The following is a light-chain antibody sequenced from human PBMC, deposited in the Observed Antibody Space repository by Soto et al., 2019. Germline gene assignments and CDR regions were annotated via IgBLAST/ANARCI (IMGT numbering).Light chain of an antibody. J-gene: IGKJ1*01. CDR2: GTF. V-gene: IGKV3-20*01. CDR3: QQYGSSPWT. CDR1: QTVINNY. Sequence: ETVLTQSPGSLSLSLGDRATLSCRASQTVINNYLAWYQQKPGQAPRLLIYGTFNRATGIPDRFSGSGSGTDFTLTISRLEPEDFVIYYCQQYGSSPWTFGQGTKVDIK.